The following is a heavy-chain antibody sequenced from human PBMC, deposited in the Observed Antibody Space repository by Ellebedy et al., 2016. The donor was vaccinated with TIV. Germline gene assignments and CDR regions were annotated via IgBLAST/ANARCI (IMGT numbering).Heavy chain of an antibody. CDR1: GFTFSDYW. J-gene: IGHJ4*02. CDR3: VRGADFISDR. D-gene: IGHD2/OR15-2a*01. V-gene: IGHV3-7*03. CDR2: IKGDGSEK. Sequence: GESLKISCAASGFTFSDYWMNWVRQAPGKGLEWVAIIKGDGSEKRYVDSVKGRFTVSRDNAKNSVYLQLDSLRSEDTAVYYCVRGADFISDRWGRGTLVTVSP.